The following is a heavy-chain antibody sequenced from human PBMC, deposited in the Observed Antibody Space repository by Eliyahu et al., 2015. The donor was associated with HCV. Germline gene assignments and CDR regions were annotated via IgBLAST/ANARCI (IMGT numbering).Heavy chain of an antibody. V-gene: IGHV4-34*01. CDR2: INHSGST. CDR3: GGAPTNDSSGYYYHY. Sequence: QVQLQQWGAGLLKPSETLSLTCAVXGGSFSGYYWRWIRQPPGKGLEWIGEINHSGSTNYNPSLKSRVTISVDTSKNQFSLKLSSVTAADTAVYYCGGAPTNDSSGYYYHYWGQGTLVTVSS. CDR1: GGSFSGYY. J-gene: IGHJ4*02. D-gene: IGHD3-22*01.